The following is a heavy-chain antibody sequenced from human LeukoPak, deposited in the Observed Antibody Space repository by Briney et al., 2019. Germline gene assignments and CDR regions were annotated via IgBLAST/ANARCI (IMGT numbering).Heavy chain of an antibody. J-gene: IGHJ4*02. CDR3: ARAAYRDYYDSSGYFFDY. CDR1: GGYISSYY. Sequence: SETLSLTCTVSGGYISSYYWSWIRQPPGKGLEWVVFIYYSGSTNYNPSLTSRVTISVDTSKNQFSLKLSSVTAADTAVYHCARAAYRDYYDSSGYFFDYWGQGTLVTVSS. CDR2: IYYSGST. V-gene: IGHV4-59*01. D-gene: IGHD3-22*01.